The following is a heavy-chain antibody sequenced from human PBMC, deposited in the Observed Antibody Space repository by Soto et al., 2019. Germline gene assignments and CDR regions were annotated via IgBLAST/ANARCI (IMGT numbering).Heavy chain of an antibody. J-gene: IGHJ3*02. Sequence: ATVKVSCKASGYIFTGYYIQWVRQAPGQGLEWMGWINTKTGGTKYAQKFQGRVTMTRDTSINTAYMEVSRLRSDDTAVYYCATDKVAFDMWGQGTMVTVSS. CDR2: INTKTGGT. D-gene: IGHD3-9*01. CDR3: ATDKVAFDM. V-gene: IGHV1-2*02. CDR1: GYIFTGYY.